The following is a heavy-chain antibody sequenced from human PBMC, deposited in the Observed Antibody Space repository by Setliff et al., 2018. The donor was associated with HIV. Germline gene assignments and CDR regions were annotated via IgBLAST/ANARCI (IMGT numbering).Heavy chain of an antibody. D-gene: IGHD3-3*01. CDR2: IYSHGNT. J-gene: IGHJ3*02. Sequence: ASETLSLTCTVSGGSISSHYWSWIRLPPGKRLEWIGTIYSHGNTNYNSSLKSRVAIAVDTSKNLFSLKLSSVTAAETAVYYCARCSVGWSREEHPRPDGAFHIWGQGSMVTVSS. CDR1: GGSISSHY. V-gene: IGHV4-59*08. CDR3: ARCSVGWSREEHPRPDGAFHI.